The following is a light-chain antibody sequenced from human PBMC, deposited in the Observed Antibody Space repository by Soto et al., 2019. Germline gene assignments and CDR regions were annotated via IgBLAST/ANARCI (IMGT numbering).Light chain of an antibody. CDR2: GAS. V-gene: IGKV3-15*01. J-gene: IGKJ4*01. Sequence: EIVMMQSPATLSVSPGDRATLSCRASQSLSSNLAWYQQKPGQAPRLLIYGASTRATGIPARFSGSRSGPEFTLTISSLQSEDFAVYYCQQYDRWPLTFGGGTRVEIK. CDR3: QQYDRWPLT. CDR1: QSLSSN.